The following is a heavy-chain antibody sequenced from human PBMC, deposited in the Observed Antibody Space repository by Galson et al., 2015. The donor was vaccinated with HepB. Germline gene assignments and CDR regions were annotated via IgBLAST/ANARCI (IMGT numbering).Heavy chain of an antibody. CDR2: LYDSGST. D-gene: IGHD3-9*01. CDR1: GFSVTSSH. Sequence: SLRLSCAASGFSVTSSHTSWVRQAPGKGLEWVSVLYDSGSTHYAASVKGRFTVSRDNPKNTLYLQMNSLRAEDTAVYYCARKYYDILTGALFFDYWGQGALVTVSS. V-gene: IGHV3-53*01. CDR3: ARKYYDILTGALFFDY. J-gene: IGHJ4*02.